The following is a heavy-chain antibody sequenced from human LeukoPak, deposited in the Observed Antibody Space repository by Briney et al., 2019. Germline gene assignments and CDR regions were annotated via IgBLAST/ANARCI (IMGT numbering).Heavy chain of an antibody. CDR2: IYPGDSDT. D-gene: IGHD3-9*01. CDR3: ARHETGPYFDY. Sequence: GESLKISCKGSGYSFTTYWIGWVRQLPGKGLECMGIIYPGDSDTRYSPSFQGQVTISADKSFSTAYLQWSSLKASDTAMYYCARHETGPYFDYWGQGTLVTVSS. V-gene: IGHV5-51*01. CDR1: GYSFTTYW. J-gene: IGHJ4*02.